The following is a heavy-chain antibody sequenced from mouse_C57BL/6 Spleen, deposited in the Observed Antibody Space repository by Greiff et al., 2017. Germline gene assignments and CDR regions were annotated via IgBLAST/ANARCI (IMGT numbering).Heavy chain of an antibody. J-gene: IGHJ4*01. CDR3: ARRLWDYDGNYAMDY. Sequence: QVQLQQSGAELVKPGASVKISCKASGYAFSSYWMNWVKQRPGKGLEWIGQIYPGDGDTNYNGKFKGKATLTADKSSSTAYMQLSSLTSEDSAVYFCARRLWDYDGNYAMDYWGQGTSVTVSS. CDR2: IYPGDGDT. V-gene: IGHV1-80*01. CDR1: GYAFSSYW. D-gene: IGHD1-1*01.